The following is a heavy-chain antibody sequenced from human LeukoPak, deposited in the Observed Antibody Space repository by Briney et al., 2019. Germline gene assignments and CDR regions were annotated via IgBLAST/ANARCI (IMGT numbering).Heavy chain of an antibody. CDR1: GFTFSSYS. Sequence: PGGSLRLSCAASGFTFSSYSMNWVRQAPGKGLEWVSSISSSSSYIYYADSVKGRFTVSRDNAKNSLYLQMNSLRAEDTAVYYCARSYGDDAFDIWGQGTMVAVSS. CDR2: ISSSSSYI. J-gene: IGHJ3*02. V-gene: IGHV3-21*01. D-gene: IGHD5-18*01. CDR3: ARSYGDDAFDI.